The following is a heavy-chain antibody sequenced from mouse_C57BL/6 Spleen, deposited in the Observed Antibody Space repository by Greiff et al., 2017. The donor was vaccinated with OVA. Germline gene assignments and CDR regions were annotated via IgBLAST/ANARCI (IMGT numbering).Heavy chain of an antibody. V-gene: IGHV14-4*01. J-gene: IGHJ3*01. Sequence: VQLQQSGAELVRPGASVKLSCTASGFNIKDDYMHWVKQRPEQGLEWIGWIDPENGDTEYASKFQGKATITADTSSNTAYLQLSSLTSEDTAVYDCTIRGSSWGFAYWGQGTLVTVSA. D-gene: IGHD1-1*01. CDR3: TIRGSSWGFAY. CDR2: IDPENGDT. CDR1: GFNIKDDY.